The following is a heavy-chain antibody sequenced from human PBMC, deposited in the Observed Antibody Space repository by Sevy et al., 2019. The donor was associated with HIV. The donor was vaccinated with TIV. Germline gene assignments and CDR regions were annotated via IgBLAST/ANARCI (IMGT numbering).Heavy chain of an antibody. Sequence: GGSLRLSCAASGFTFSSYAMSWVRQAPGKGLEWVSAISGSGGSTYYADSVKGRCTISRDNSKNTLYLQMNSLRAEDKAVYYCATASAPYYYDSSGYWTFDYWGQGTLVTVSS. CDR3: ATASAPYYYDSSGYWTFDY. J-gene: IGHJ4*02. CDR1: GFTFSSYA. V-gene: IGHV3-23*01. CDR2: ISGSGGST. D-gene: IGHD3-22*01.